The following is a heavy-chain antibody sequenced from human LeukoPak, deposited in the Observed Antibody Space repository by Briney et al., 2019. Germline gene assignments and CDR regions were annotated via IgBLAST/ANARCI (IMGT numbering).Heavy chain of an antibody. J-gene: IGHJ3*02. Sequence: GGSLLLSCAFSGFIFGSYRMKGVRQAPGKGVEWDSFITSSASYIHYADSVTGRLTISRDNAKNSLYLQMTSLRAEYTAVYYCARKGYYDSGTFDIWGQGTMVTVSS. CDR3: ARKGYYDSGTFDI. D-gene: IGHD3-22*01. CDR2: ITSSASYI. V-gene: IGHV3-21*01. CDR1: GFIFGSYR.